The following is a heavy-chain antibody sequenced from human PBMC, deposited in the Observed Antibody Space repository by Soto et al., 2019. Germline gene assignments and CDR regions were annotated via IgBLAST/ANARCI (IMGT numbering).Heavy chain of an antibody. CDR3: ARGYCSGGSCYGGGYYYYGMDV. J-gene: IGHJ6*02. D-gene: IGHD2-15*01. V-gene: IGHV4-34*01. Sequence: SETLSLTCAVYGGSFSGYYWSWIRQPPGKGLEWIGEINHSGSTNYNPSLKSRVTISVDTSKNQFSLKLSSVTAADTAVYYCARGYCSGGSCYGGGYYYYGMDVWGQGTTVTVSS. CDR1: GGSFSGYY. CDR2: INHSGST.